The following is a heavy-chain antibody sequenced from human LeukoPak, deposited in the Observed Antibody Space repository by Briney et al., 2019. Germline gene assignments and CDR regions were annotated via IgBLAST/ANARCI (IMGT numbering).Heavy chain of an antibody. J-gene: IGHJ4*02. V-gene: IGHV3-11*01. CDR2: ITNSGNAM. Sequence: GGSLRPSCAASGFTFSDYYMSWIRQAPGKGLEWVSYITNSGNAMYYADSVKGRSTISRDNAKYSLYLQMNSLRAEDTAIYYCARGHYGLDYWGQGTLVTVSS. D-gene: IGHD4-17*01. CDR1: GFTFSDYY. CDR3: ARGHYGLDY.